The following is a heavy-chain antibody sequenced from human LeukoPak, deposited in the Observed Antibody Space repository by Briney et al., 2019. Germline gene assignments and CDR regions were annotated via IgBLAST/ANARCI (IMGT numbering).Heavy chain of an antibody. J-gene: IGHJ5*02. D-gene: IGHD2-8*01. V-gene: IGHV1-18*01. CDR2: ISAYNGNT. Sequence: ASVKVSCKASGYTFTSYGISWVRQAPGQGLEWMGWISAYNGNTNYAQKLQGRVTMTTDTSTSTAYMELRSLSSDDTAVYYCARGGGAGTKGVLRFDPWGQGTLVTVSS. CDR1: GYTFTSYG. CDR3: ARGGGAGTKGVLRFDP.